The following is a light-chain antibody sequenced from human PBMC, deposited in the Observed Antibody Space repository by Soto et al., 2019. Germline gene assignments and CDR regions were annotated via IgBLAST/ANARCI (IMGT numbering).Light chain of an antibody. CDR1: RSISTW. Sequence: DLQMTQSPSTLSASVGDRVTLNCRARRSISTWLAWYQHRPGKAPKLLIYQASSLEDGVPARFSGSGSGTDFTLTISRLQPDDFATYYCQQYISDSLTFGQGTKVESK. CDR2: QAS. V-gene: IGKV1-5*03. J-gene: IGKJ2*01. CDR3: QQYISDSLT.